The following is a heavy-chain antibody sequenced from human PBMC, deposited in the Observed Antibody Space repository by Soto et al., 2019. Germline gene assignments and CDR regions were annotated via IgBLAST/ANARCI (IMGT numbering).Heavy chain of an antibody. D-gene: IGHD6-13*01. CDR2: INYSGTT. J-gene: IGHJ5*02. CDR1: GGSISTASYY. Sequence: QLQLQESGPGLVKPSETLSLTCTVSGGSISTASYYWGWIRQPPGKGLEWIASINYSGTTYYSPSLKSLGAISIDTSKDQFSLKVNSVTAADTALYFCARLMLDRSWYFDWFDPWGQGTLVTVSS. V-gene: IGHV4-39*01. CDR3: ARLMLDRSWYFDWFDP.